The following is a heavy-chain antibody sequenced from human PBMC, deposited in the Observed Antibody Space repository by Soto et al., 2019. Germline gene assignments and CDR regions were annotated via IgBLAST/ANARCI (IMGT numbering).Heavy chain of an antibody. J-gene: IGHJ4*02. Sequence: EVQLVESGGGLVQPGGSLRLSCAASGFTFSIYWMSWVRQAPGKGLEWVANIKQDGSEKYNVDFVKGRFTISRDNAKNSLYLQMNSLRVEDTALYYCARAYGSGSLSGYWGQGTLVTVSS. V-gene: IGHV3-7*01. CDR3: ARAYGSGSLSGY. CDR2: IKQDGSEK. D-gene: IGHD3-10*01. CDR1: GFTFSIYW.